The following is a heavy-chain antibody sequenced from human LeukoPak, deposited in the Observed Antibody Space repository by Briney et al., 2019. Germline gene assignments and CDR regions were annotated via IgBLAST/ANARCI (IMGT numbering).Heavy chain of an antibody. D-gene: IGHD5-18*01. J-gene: IGHJ3*02. CDR3: ARSLYRYGADASDI. CDR2: IYTSGST. Sequence: SETLSLTCTVSGGSISSGSYYWSWIRQPAGKGLEWIGRIYTSGSTNYNPSLESRLTISVASSKNQFSLKLSSVTAADTAVYYCARSLYRYGADASDIWGQGTMVTVSS. CDR1: GGSISSGSYY. V-gene: IGHV4-61*02.